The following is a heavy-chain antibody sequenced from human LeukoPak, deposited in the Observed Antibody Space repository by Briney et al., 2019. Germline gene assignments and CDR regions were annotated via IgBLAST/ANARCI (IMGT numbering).Heavy chain of an antibody. J-gene: IGHJ3*02. CDR1: GFTFSSYW. V-gene: IGHV3-7*01. Sequence: GGSLRLSCAASGFTFSSYWMSWVRQAPGKGLEWLANTKQDGSEEYYVDSVKGRFTISRDNAKNSLYLQMNSLRAEDTAVYYCARLYHYDSSGYYPTPVAFDIWGQGTMVTVSS. D-gene: IGHD3-22*01. CDR2: TKQDGSEE. CDR3: ARLYHYDSSGYYPTPVAFDI.